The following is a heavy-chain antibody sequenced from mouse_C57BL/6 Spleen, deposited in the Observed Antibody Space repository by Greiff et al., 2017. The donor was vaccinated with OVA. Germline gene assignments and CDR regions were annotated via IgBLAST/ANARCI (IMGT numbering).Heavy chain of an antibody. Sequence: ESGPGLVKPSQSLSLTCSVTGYSITSGYYWNWIRQFPGNKLEWMGYISYDGSNNYNPSLKNRISITRDTSKNQFFLKLNSVTTEDTATYYGARDYYGSSPWYFDVWGTGTTVTVSS. CDR3: ARDYYGSSPWYFDV. D-gene: IGHD1-1*01. V-gene: IGHV3-6*01. J-gene: IGHJ1*03. CDR1: GYSITSGYY. CDR2: ISYDGSN.